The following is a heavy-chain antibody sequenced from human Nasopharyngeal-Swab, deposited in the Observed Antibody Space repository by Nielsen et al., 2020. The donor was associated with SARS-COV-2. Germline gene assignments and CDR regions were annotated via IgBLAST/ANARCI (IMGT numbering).Heavy chain of an antibody. D-gene: IGHD3-10*01. V-gene: IGHV1-18*01. Sequence: ASVKVSCKASGYTFTSYGISWVRQAPGQGLEWMGWISAYNGNTNYAQKLQGRVTMTTDTSTSTAYMELRSLRSDDTAVYYCARDCRVTMDRRGFDPWGQGTLVTVSS. CDR3: ARDCRVTMDRRGFDP. CDR1: GYTFTSYG. J-gene: IGHJ5*02. CDR2: ISAYNGNT.